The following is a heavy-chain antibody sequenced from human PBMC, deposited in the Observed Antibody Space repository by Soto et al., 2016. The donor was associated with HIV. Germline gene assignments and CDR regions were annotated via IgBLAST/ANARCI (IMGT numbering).Heavy chain of an antibody. V-gene: IGHV3-23*01. CDR1: GFTFSSYA. CDR3: AKANGRMLMPGKYFDY. D-gene: IGHD2-8*01. CDR2: ISNSDIST. Sequence: EVQLLESGGNFLQPGGPVRLSCAASGFTFSSYAMTWVRQAPGKGLEWVSGISNSDISTYYADSVKGRFTISRDNSKNTLYLQMNSLRAEDTATYYCAKANGRMLMPGKYFDYWGQGTLVTVSS. J-gene: IGHJ4*02.